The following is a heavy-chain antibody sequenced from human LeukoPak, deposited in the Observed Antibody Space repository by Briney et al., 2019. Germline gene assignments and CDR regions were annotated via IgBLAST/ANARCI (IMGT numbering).Heavy chain of an antibody. Sequence: ASVKVSCKASGYTFTSYDINWVRQATGQGLEWMGWMNPNSGNTGYAQKFQGRVTMTRNTSISTAYMELSSLRSEDTAVYYCARFCSGGGCYHNWFDPWGQGTLVTVSS. CDR2: MNPNSGNT. D-gene: IGHD2-15*01. J-gene: IGHJ5*02. CDR3: ARFCSGGGCYHNWFDP. CDR1: GYTFTSYD. V-gene: IGHV1-8*01.